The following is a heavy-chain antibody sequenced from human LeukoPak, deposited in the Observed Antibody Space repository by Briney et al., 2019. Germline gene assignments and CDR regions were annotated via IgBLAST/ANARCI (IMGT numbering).Heavy chain of an antibody. D-gene: IGHD4-17*01. CDR1: GFTFSSYA. V-gene: IGHV3-23*01. CDR2: ISGSGGST. J-gene: IGHJ4*02. CDR3: ATTTTAPRGY. Sequence: AGSLRLSCAASGFTFSSYAMSWVRQAPGKGLEWVSAISGSGGSTYYADSVKGRFTISRDNSKNTLYLQMNSLRAEDTAVYYCATTTTAPRGYWGQGTLVTVSS.